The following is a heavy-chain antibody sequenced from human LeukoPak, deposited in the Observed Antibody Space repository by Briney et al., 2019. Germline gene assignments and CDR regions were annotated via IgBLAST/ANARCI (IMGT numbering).Heavy chain of an antibody. V-gene: IGHV3-23*01. J-gene: IGHJ6*03. CDR3: AKDIRSASSSAKNYYMGV. CDR1: GFPFSTYA. D-gene: IGHD2-2*01. Sequence: PGGSLRLSCAASGFPFSTYAMSWVRQAPGKGLEWVSAIVASGDSTYYADSVKGRFTVSRDNSKNTLYLQMNSLRAEDTAVYYCAKDIRSASSSAKNYYMGVWGKGTTVTVSS. CDR2: IVASGDST.